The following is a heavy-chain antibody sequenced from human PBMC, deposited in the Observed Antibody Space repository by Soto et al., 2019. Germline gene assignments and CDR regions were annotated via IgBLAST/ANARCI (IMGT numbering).Heavy chain of an antibody. CDR1: GFTFSDYY. CDR2: ISSSGSTI. Sequence: GGSLRLSCAASGFTFSDYYMSWIRQAPGKGLEWVSYISSSGSTIYYADSVKGRFTISRDNAKNSLYLQMNSLRAEDTAVYYCARDSQKKTYYDFWSGYYPGAEYFQHWGQGTLVTVSS. V-gene: IGHV3-11*01. D-gene: IGHD3-3*01. J-gene: IGHJ1*01. CDR3: ARDSQKKTYYDFWSGYYPGAEYFQH.